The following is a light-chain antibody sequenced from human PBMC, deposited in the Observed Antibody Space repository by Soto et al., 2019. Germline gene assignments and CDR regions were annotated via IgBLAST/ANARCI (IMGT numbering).Light chain of an antibody. Sequence: DIQMTQYPSTLSASVGDRLTITCMASQTISTWLAWYQQKPGKAPKLLIYQASSLEGGVPSRFSGSGSGTEFTLTINSLQPDDFATYYCQPYNSFSRTVGPGTKVEIK. V-gene: IGKV1-5*03. J-gene: IGKJ1*01. CDR3: QPYNSFSRT. CDR1: QTISTW. CDR2: QAS.